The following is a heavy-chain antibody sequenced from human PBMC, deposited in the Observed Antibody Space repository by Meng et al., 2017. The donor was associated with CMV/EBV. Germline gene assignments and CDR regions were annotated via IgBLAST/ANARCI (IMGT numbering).Heavy chain of an antibody. CDR3: ARDPEQLGGGYCMDV. V-gene: IGHV1-18*01. CDR1: GYTFTSYG. J-gene: IGHJ6*02. D-gene: IGHD6-6*01. Sequence: ASVKVSCKASGYTFTSYGISWVRQAPGQGLEWMGWISAYNGNTNYAQKLQGRVTMTTDTSTSTAYMELRSLRSDDTAVYYCARDPEQLGGGYCMDVWGQGTTVTVSS. CDR2: ISAYNGNT.